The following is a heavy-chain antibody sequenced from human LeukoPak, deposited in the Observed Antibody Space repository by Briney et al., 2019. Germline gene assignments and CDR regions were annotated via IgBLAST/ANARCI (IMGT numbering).Heavy chain of an antibody. D-gene: IGHD2/OR15-2a*01. V-gene: IGHV4-39*07. CDR2: IYYSGST. Sequence: ASETLSLTCTVSGGSISRSRYYWGWIRQPPGKGLEWIGSIYYSGSTDYNPSLKSRVTISVDTSKNQFSLKLSSVTAADTAVYYCAGDRSGTTEYWGQGTLVTVSS. CDR3: AGDRSGTTEY. J-gene: IGHJ1*01. CDR1: GGSISRSRYY.